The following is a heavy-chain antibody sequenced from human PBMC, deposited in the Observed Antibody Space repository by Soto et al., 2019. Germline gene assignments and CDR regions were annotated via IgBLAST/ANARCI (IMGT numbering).Heavy chain of an antibody. CDR1: GFTFSSYS. CDR3: ARVRGGGYSYGWNYYYYYMDV. CDR2: ISSSSSYI. V-gene: IGHV3-21*01. J-gene: IGHJ6*03. Sequence: EVQLVESGGGLVKPGGSLRLSCAASGFTFSSYSMNWVRQAPGKGLEWVSSISSSSSYIYYADSVKGRFTISRDNAKNPLYLQMNSLRDEDTAVYYCARVRGGGYSYGWNYYYYYMDVWGKGTTVTVSS. D-gene: IGHD5-18*01.